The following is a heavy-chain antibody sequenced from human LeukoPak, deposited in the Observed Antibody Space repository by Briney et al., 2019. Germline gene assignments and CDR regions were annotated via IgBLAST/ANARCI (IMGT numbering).Heavy chain of an antibody. CDR1: GFTFSSYA. J-gene: IGHJ6*03. V-gene: IGHV3-23*01. CDR3: AKSRLPQDYYYYYMDV. CDR2: IGISSSYI. Sequence: GGSLRLSCAASGFTFSSYAMSWVRQAPGKGLEWVSSIGISSSYIYYADSVKGRFTMSRDNSKNTLYLQMDSLRAEDTAVYYCAKSRLPQDYYYYYMDVWGKGTTVTISS.